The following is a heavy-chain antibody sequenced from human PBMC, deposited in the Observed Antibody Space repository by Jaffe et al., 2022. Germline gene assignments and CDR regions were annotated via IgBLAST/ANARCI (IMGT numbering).Heavy chain of an antibody. Sequence: QLQLQESGPGLVKPSETLSLTCTVSGGSISSSSYYWGWIRQPPGKGLEWIGSIYYSGSTYYNPSLKSRVTISVDTSKNQFSLKLSSVTAADTAVYYCARHSDDILTGCWFDPWGQGTLVTVSS. V-gene: IGHV4-39*01. CDR3: ARHSDDILTGCWFDP. CDR1: GGSISSSSYY. J-gene: IGHJ5*02. CDR2: IYYSGST. D-gene: IGHD3-9*01.